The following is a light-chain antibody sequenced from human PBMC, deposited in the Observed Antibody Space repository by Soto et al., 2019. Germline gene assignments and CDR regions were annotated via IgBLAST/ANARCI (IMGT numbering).Light chain of an antibody. J-gene: IGKJ5*01. CDR3: QQLNSYPQT. Sequence: IQLTQSPSSLSASVGDRVTITCQASRGISSYLAWYQQKPGKPPKLLVYSASTLQSGVPSRFSGSGSGPDFTITISSLQPEDSATYYCQQLNSYPQTFGQGTRLEIK. CDR2: SAS. V-gene: IGKV1-9*01. CDR1: RGISSY.